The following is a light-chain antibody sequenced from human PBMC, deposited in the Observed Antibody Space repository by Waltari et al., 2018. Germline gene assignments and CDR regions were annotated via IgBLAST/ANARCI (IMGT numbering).Light chain of an antibody. V-gene: IGLV2-14*03. Sequence: QSALTQPASVSGFPGQSITISCTGTSSDVVAYNFVPWYQQYPAKVPKLTIYAVVNRPSGVSNRFSGSKSGNTASLTISGLQAEDEADYYCSSYTTSSTYVFGTGTKVTVL. J-gene: IGLJ1*01. CDR3: SSYTTSSTYV. CDR1: SSDVVAYNF. CDR2: AVV.